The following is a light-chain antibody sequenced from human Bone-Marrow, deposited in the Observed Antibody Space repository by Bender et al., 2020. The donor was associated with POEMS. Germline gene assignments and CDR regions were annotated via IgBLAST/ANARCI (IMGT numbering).Light chain of an antibody. CDR1: SSDLGGHNF. J-gene: IGLJ1*01. V-gene: IGLV2-14*03. CDR3: YSYTSATTHV. Sequence: QSALSQPASVSGSPGQSITISCSGTSSDLGGHNFVSWYQQHPGKVPKLIIYDVKYRPSGVSSRFSGSKSGLTASLTISDLQPEDEGDYYCYSYTSATTHVFGSGTKVTVL. CDR2: DVK.